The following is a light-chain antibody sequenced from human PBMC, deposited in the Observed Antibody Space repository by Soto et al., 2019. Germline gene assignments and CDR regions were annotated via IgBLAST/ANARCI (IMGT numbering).Light chain of an antibody. CDR2: KAS. V-gene: IGKV1-5*03. J-gene: IGKJ1*01. CDR3: QQYDSYSRT. CDR1: QSISSS. Sequence: DIQMTQSPSTLSASVGDRVTITCRASQSISSSLAWYQQRPGKAPKLLIYKASSLESGVPSRFSGSGSGTEFPLTISSLQPDDFATYYCQQYDSYSRTFGQGTKVEIK.